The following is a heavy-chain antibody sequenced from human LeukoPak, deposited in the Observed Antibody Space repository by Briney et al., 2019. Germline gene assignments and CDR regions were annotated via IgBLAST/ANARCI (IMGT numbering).Heavy chain of an antibody. D-gene: IGHD5-18*01. CDR1: GGSISSSSHY. CDR2: VYYSGRT. Sequence: SETLSLTCTVSGGSISSSSHYWGWIRQAPGKGLEWIGSVYYSGRTYDNPSLKSRVTISVDTSKNQFSLKLSSVTAADTAVYYCARGVYGYSYRATRWFDPWGQGTLVTVSS. CDR3: ARGVYGYSYRATRWFDP. J-gene: IGHJ5*02. V-gene: IGHV4-39*07.